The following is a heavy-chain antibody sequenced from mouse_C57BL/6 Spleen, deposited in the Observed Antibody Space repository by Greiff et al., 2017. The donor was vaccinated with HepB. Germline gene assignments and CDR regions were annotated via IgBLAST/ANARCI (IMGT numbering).Heavy chain of an antibody. CDR1: GYAFSSYW. Sequence: QVHVKQSGAELVKPGASVKISCKASGYAFSSYWMNWVKQRPGKGLEWIGQIYPGDGDTNYNGKFKGKATLTADKSSSTAYMQLSSLTSEDSAVYFCASGKTAQATAYWGQGTLVTVSA. D-gene: IGHD3-2*02. J-gene: IGHJ3*01. CDR2: IYPGDGDT. CDR3: ASGKTAQATAY. V-gene: IGHV1-80*01.